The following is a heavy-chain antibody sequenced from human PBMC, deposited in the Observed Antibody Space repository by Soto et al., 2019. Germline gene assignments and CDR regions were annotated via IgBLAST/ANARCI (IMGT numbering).Heavy chain of an antibody. V-gene: IGHV4-31*03. D-gene: IGHD3-22*01. CDR1: GGSISSGGYY. CDR3: ARGQGYYDSSGYYPWGHDY. J-gene: IGHJ4*02. CDR2: IYYSGST. Sequence: PSETLSLTCTVSGGSISSGGYYWSWIRQHPGKGLEWIGYIYYSGSTYYNPSLNSRVTISVDTSKNQFSLKLSSVTAADTAVYYCARGQGYYDSSGYYPWGHDYWGQGTLVTVSS.